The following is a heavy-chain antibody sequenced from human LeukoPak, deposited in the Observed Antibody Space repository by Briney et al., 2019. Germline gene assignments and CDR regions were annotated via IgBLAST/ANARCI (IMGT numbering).Heavy chain of an antibody. CDR2: IYYSGST. CDR3: AGGHFCSGGSCYSDAFDI. Sequence: SETLSLTCTVSGGSISSGGYYWSWIRQHPGKGLEWIGYIYYSGSTYYNPSLKSQVTISVDTSKNQFSLKLSSVTAADTAVYYCAGGHFCSGGSCYSDAFDIWGQGTMVTVSS. CDR1: GGSISSGGYY. J-gene: IGHJ3*02. D-gene: IGHD2-15*01. V-gene: IGHV4-31*01.